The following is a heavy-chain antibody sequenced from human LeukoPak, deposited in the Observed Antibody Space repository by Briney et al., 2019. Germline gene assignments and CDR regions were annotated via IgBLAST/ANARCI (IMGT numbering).Heavy chain of an antibody. Sequence: GGALRLSCAASRFTLSRYEMNWVRPDPRKGLEWVSYISSSGRTIYYADSLRGRFTISRDKAKNSLYLQKNSVKAEDTAVYYCAELGITMIGGVWGKGATVTISS. CDR2: ISSSGRTI. D-gene: IGHD3-10*02. CDR1: RFTLSRYE. CDR3: AELGITMIGGV. V-gene: IGHV3-48*03. J-gene: IGHJ6*03.